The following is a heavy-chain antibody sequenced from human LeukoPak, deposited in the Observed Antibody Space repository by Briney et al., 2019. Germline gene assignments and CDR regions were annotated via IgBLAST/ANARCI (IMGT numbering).Heavy chain of an antibody. CDR2: IDYSGNT. J-gene: IGHJ4*02. CDR1: GGSFSSYY. CDR3: ARVGSWYYFDY. Sequence: SETLSLTCTVSGGSFSSYYWTWIRQPPGKGLEWIAYIDYSGNTNYSPSLKSRVTISIDTSRNQFSLKLSSVTAADTAVYYCARVGSWYYFDYWGQGTLVTVSS. D-gene: IGHD6-19*01. V-gene: IGHV4-59*01.